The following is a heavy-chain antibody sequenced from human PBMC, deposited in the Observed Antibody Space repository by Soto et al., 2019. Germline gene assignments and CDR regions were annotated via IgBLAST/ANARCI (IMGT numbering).Heavy chain of an antibody. Sequence: PSETLSLTCTVSGGSISSYYWSWIRQPPGKGLEWIGYIYYSGSTNYNPSLKSRVTISVDTSKNQFSLKLSSVTAADTAVYYCACHKVLELLAVVVVAAPSAFDIWGQGTMVTVSS. CDR2: IYYSGST. V-gene: IGHV4-59*08. CDR3: ACHKVLELLAVVVVAAPSAFDI. D-gene: IGHD2-15*01. J-gene: IGHJ3*02. CDR1: GGSISSYY.